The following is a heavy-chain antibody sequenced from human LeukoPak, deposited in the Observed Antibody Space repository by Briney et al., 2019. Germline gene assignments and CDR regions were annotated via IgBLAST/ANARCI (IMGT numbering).Heavy chain of an antibody. D-gene: IGHD3-22*01. V-gene: IGHV3-7*01. J-gene: IGHJ6*03. Sequence: GAPRHSRAASWITLYKVLMSMGAPAPRERLGGEADLQQDGSEKYYVDSVNGRFTITSDNAKNTLYLQMNSLRAEGTAVYYCAKDGGGYYPSYYYYMDVWGKGTTVTISS. CDR1: WITLYKVL. CDR2: LQQDGSEK. CDR3: AKDGGGYYPSYYYYMDV.